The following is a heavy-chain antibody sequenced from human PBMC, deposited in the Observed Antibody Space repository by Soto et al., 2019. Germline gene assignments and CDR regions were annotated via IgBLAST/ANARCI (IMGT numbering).Heavy chain of an antibody. Sequence: QVQLQESGPGLVKPSQTLSLTCTVSGGSISSGGYYWSWIRQHPGKGLEWIGYIYYSGSTYYNPSLNSRVTISVDTSKNQFSLKLSSVTAADTAVYYCATIRYFDWFQNWFDPWGQGTLVTVSS. V-gene: IGHV4-31*03. CDR2: IYYSGST. J-gene: IGHJ5*02. CDR1: GGSISSGGYY. D-gene: IGHD3-9*01. CDR3: ATIRYFDWFQNWFDP.